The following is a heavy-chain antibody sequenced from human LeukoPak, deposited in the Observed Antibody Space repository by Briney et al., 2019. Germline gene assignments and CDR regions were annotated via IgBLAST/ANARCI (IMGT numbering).Heavy chain of an antibody. CDR1: GFTFDDYT. J-gene: IGHJ4*02. CDR2: ISWNSGNI. V-gene: IGHV3-9*01. CDR3: SKGLYGSGSYYGPLAY. Sequence: GGSLRLSCAASGFTFDDYTMHWVRQAPGKGLEWVSGISWNSGNIDYADSVKGRFTISRDNAKNSLYLQMNSLRAEDTALYYCSKGLYGSGSYYGPLAYWGQGTLVTVSS. D-gene: IGHD3-10*01.